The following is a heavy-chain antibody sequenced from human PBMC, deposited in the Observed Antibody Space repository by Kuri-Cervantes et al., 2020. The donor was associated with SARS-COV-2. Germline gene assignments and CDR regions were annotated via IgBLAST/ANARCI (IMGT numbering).Heavy chain of an antibody. V-gene: IGHV5-51*01. D-gene: IGHD2-2*01. CDR2: IYPGDSDT. J-gene: IGHJ5*02. CDR1: GDSFSSYW. Sequence: GGPLRHPCKGSGDSFSSYWIGWVRQMPGKGLVWMGIIYPGDSDTRYSPTFQGQVTISADKSISTAYLQWSSLKASDTAMYYCARPQGYCSSTSCSVGWFDPWGQGTLVTVSS. CDR3: ARPQGYCSSTSCSVGWFDP.